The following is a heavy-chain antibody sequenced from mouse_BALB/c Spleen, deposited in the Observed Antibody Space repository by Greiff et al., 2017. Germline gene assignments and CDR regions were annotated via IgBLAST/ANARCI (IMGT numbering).Heavy chain of an antibody. CDR1: GFSLTSYG. V-gene: IGHV2-6-2*01. J-gene: IGHJ4*01. CDR2: IWSDGST. D-gene: IGHD1-1*01. CDR3: ARHDYGRGAMDY. Sequence: VKLMESGPDLVAPSQSLSITCTVSGFSLTSYGVHWVRQPPGKGLEWLVVIWSDGSTTYNSALKSRLSISKDNSKSQVFLKMNSLQTDDTAMYYCARHDYGRGAMDYWGQGTSVTVSS.